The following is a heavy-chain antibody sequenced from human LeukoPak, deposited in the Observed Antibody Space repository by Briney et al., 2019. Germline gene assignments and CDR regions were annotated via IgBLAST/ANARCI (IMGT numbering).Heavy chain of an antibody. CDR1: GFTFSNFA. CDR2: ISGSGGST. CDR3: AKSGYCSGGSCYDYFDY. J-gene: IGHJ4*02. Sequence: QPGGSLRLSCAASGFTFSNFAMSWVRQAPGKGLEWVSAISGSGGSTYYADSVKGRFTISRDNSKNTLYLQMNSLRAEDTAVYYCAKSGYCSGGSCYDYFDYWGQGTLVTVSS. D-gene: IGHD2-15*01. V-gene: IGHV3-23*01.